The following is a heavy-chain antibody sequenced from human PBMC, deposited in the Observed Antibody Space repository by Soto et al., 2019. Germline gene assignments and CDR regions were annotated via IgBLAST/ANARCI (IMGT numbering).Heavy chain of an antibody. V-gene: IGHV3-23*01. CDR2: ISGSGGTS. J-gene: IGHJ3*02. Sequence: EVQLLESGGGLVQPGGSLRLSCAASGFTFSSYSMSWLRQAPGKGLEWVSTISGSGGTSYYADSVKGRFTISRDNSKNTLYLQMTSLRADDTAEYYCAKDWTAIWGQGTVVTVSS. CDR3: AKDWTAI. D-gene: IGHD2-21*02. CDR1: GFTFSSYS.